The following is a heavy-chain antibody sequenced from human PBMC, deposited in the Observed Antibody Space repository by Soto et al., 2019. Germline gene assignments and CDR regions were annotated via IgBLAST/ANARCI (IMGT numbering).Heavy chain of an antibody. Sequence: ASVKVSCKASGYTFTGYYMHWVRQAPGQGLEWMGWINPNSGGTNYAQKFQGRVTMTRDTSISTAYMELSRLRSDDTAVYYCAVCRGSGSYCPGYYYYYGMDVWGQGTTVTVSS. CDR2: INPNSGGT. V-gene: IGHV1-2*02. CDR3: AVCRGSGSYCPGYYYYYGMDV. D-gene: IGHD3-10*01. CDR1: GYTFTGYY. J-gene: IGHJ6*02.